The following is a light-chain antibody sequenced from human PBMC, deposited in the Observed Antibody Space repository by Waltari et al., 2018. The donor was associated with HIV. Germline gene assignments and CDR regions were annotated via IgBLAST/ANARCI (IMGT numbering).Light chain of an antibody. CDR1: DTDFCLYTF. V-gene: IGLV2-14*03. Sequence: AVTQPASVSGLPGQSTTISCTGDDTDFCLYTFVSWYQQHSGKPPRLILYDVDSRASGVSDRFSGSMSGNTASLTISGLRAEDEGHYYCASFTGDNTVMFGGGTEVTVL. CDR2: DVD. CDR3: ASFTGDNTVM. J-gene: IGLJ3*02.